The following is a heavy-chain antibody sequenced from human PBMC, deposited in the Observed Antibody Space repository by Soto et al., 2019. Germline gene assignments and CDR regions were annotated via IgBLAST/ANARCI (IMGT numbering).Heavy chain of an antibody. V-gene: IGHV2-5*02. CDR2: IYLDDDK. CDR3: AHRVLRTVFGLVTTTAIYFDF. J-gene: IGHJ4*02. CDR1: GFSLTTSGVG. Sequence: QITLNESGPTQVKPRQTLTLTCTFSGFSLTTSGVGVGWIRQSPGKAPEWLALIYLDDDKPYSPSLKSRLTITKDTSKNQVVLTRADLDPADTATYYCAHRVLRTVFGLVTTTAIYFDFWGQGTPVAVSS. D-gene: IGHD3-3*01.